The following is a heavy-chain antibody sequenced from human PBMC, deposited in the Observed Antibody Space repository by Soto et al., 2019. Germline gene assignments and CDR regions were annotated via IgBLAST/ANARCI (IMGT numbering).Heavy chain of an antibody. D-gene: IGHD6-6*01. V-gene: IGHV4-38-2*01. Sequence: SETLSLTCAVSGYSIISGYYWGLIRQPPGKGLEWIGSIYHSGSTYYNPSLKSRVTISVDTSKNQFSLKLSSVTAADTAVYYCARASPAARSPKYYFDYWGQGTLVTVSS. CDR2: IYHSGST. J-gene: IGHJ4*02. CDR3: ARASPAARSPKYYFDY. CDR1: GYSIISGYY.